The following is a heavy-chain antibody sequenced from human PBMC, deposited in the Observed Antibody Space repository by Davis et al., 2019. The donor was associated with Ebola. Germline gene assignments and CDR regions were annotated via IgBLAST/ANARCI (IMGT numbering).Heavy chain of an antibody. CDR3: ACWDEYHDSRGYYYFDY. D-gene: IGHD3-22*01. CDR2: ISGSGGST. V-gene: IGHV3-23*01. CDR1: GFTFSSYA. Sequence: GESLKISCAASGFTFSSYAMSWVRQAPGKGLEWVSAISGSGGSTYYADSVKGRFTISRDNAKNSLYLQMNSLTAEDTAVYYCACWDEYHDSRGYYYFDYWGQGTLVTVSS. J-gene: IGHJ4*02.